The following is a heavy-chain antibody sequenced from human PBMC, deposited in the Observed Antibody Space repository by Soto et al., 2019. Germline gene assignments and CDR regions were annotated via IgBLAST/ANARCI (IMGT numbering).Heavy chain of an antibody. CDR3: AADIRDSNFAY. Sequence: SVKVSCKASGFTFTSSAVQWVRQARGQRLEWIGWFVVGSGNTDYAQKFQERVTITRDMSTSTAYMELSSLRYEDTAVYYCAADIRDSNFAYWGQGTMVTVSS. J-gene: IGHJ4*02. CDR1: GFTFTSSA. CDR2: FVVGSGNT. D-gene: IGHD3-22*01. V-gene: IGHV1-58*01.